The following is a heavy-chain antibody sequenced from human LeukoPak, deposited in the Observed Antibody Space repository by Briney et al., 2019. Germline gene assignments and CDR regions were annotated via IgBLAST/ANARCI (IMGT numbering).Heavy chain of an antibody. CDR3: ARVRSKDVWRSYGSYYYYYYMDV. Sequence: SETLSLTCTVSGGSISSYYWSWIRQPAGKGLEGIGRIYTSGNTNYNPSLKSRVTMSVDTSKNQFSLKLSSVTAADTAVYYCARVRSKDVWRSYGSYYYYYYMDVWGKGTTVTISS. V-gene: IGHV4-4*07. J-gene: IGHJ6*03. CDR2: IYTSGNT. CDR1: GGSISSYY. D-gene: IGHD3-16*01.